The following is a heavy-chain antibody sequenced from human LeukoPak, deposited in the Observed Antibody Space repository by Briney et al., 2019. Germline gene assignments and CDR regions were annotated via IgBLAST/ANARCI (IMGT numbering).Heavy chain of an antibody. D-gene: IGHD1-14*01. CDR1: GGSFSGYY. CDR3: ARVPWRLQSGNHGFDF. Sequence: SETLSLACTVYGGSFSGYYWSWIRQPPGKGLEWIGEINHSGSTNYNPSLKSRVTISVDTSKNQFSLTLTSVTAADTAVFYCARVPWRLQSGNHGFDFWGQGSLVTVSS. J-gene: IGHJ4*02. V-gene: IGHV4-34*01. CDR2: INHSGST.